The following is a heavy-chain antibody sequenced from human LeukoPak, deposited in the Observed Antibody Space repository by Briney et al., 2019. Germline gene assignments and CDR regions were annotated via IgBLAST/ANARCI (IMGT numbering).Heavy chain of an antibody. D-gene: IGHD1-26*01. Sequence: GGSLRLSCAASGFTFSSYAMDWVRQAPGKGLEWVAVIAYDGSNKYYADSVKGRLTISRDNAKNSLYLQMNSLRAEDTAVYYCARARSHWGQGTLVTVSS. V-gene: IGHV3-30*04. CDR1: GFTFSSYA. J-gene: IGHJ4*02. CDR2: IAYDGSNK. CDR3: ARARSH.